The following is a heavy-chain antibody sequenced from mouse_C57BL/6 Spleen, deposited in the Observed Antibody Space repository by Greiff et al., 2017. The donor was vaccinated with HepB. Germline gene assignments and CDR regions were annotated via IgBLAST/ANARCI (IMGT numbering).Heavy chain of an antibody. CDR2: IHPNSGST. V-gene: IGHV1-64*01. Sequence: VQLQQSGAELVKPGASVKLSCKASGYTFTSYWMHWVKQRPGQGLEWIGMIHPNSGSTNYNEKFKSKATLTVDKSSSTAYMQLSSLTSEDSAVYYCARDYDDAMDYWGQRTSVTVSS. J-gene: IGHJ4*01. CDR1: GYTFTSYW. D-gene: IGHD2-4*01. CDR3: ARDYDDAMDY.